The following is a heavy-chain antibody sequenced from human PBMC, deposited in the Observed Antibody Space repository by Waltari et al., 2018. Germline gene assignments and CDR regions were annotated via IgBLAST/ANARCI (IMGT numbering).Heavy chain of an antibody. J-gene: IGHJ5*02. D-gene: IGHD1-26*01. Sequence: QVEESGGGVVQPGGSVRLCCVAAGYPFNNYGMHWVRQAPGKGLEWLAVISSDGSGKYYADSVKGRFTMSRDNSKNMVYLQMNSLRPEDTAVYYCAKAGGIYNYPLDPWGQGTLVTVSS. CDR3: AKAGGIYNYPLDP. V-gene: IGHV3-30*18. CDR1: GYPFNNYG. CDR2: ISSDGSGK.